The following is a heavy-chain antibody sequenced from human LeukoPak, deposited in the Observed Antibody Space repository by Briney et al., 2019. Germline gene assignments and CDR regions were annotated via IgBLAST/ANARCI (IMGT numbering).Heavy chain of an antibody. CDR2: INPSGGGT. D-gene: IGHD6-19*01. CDR3: ARQGAYSSAIGMGY. J-gene: IGHJ4*02. Sequence: ASVKVSCNASGYTFNNYYMYWVRQAPGQGLEWMGMINPSGGGTSYAQKFQGRVTMTRDTSTRTVYMEVSSLKPEDTAVYYCARQGAYSSAIGMGYWGQGTLVTVSS. V-gene: IGHV1-46*02. CDR1: GYTFNNYY.